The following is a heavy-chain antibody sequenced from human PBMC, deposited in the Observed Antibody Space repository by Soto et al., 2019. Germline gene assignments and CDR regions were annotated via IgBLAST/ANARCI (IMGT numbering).Heavy chain of an antibody. V-gene: IGHV3-66*01. CDR3: ARDATYYDILTGYYYGYYYMDV. CDR1: GFTVSSNY. D-gene: IGHD3-9*01. J-gene: IGHJ6*03. CDR2: IYSGGST. Sequence: GGSLRLSCAASGFTVSSNYMSWVRQAPGKGLEWVSVIYSGGSTYYADSVKGRFTISRDNSKNTLYLQMNSLRAEDTAVYYCARDATYYDILTGYYYGYYYMDVWAKGPRSPSP.